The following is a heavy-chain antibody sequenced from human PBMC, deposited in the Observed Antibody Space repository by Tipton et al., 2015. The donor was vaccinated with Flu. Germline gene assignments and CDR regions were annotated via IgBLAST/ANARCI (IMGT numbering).Heavy chain of an antibody. V-gene: IGHV3-11*01. CDR3: ARAVTIFGVVTW. D-gene: IGHD3-3*01. Sequence: QVQLVQSGGGLVKPGGSLRLSCAASGISVSDYYMSWIRQAPGKGPEWVSYMSSTGSTIYYADSVKGRFTISRDNAKNSLYLQMNSLRAEDTAVYYCARAVTIFGVVTWWGQGTLVTVSS. CDR1: GISVSDYY. J-gene: IGHJ4*02. CDR2: MSSTGSTI.